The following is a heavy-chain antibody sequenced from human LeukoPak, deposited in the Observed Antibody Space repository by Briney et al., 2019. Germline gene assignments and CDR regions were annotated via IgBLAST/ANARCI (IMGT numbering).Heavy chain of an antibody. CDR1: GFTFSSYE. Sequence: GGSLRLSCAASGFTFSSYEMNWVRQAPGKGLEWVSYISSSGSTIYYADSVKGRFTISRDNSKNTLYLQMNSLRAEDTAVYYCVKFRVEWFGDPEDYWGQGTLVTVSS. V-gene: IGHV3-48*03. D-gene: IGHD3-10*01. CDR2: ISSSGSTI. CDR3: VKFRVEWFGDPEDY. J-gene: IGHJ4*02.